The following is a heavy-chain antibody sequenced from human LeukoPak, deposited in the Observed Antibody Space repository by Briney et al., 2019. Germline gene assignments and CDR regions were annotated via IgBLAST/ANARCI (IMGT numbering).Heavy chain of an antibody. Sequence: GASVKVSCKASGYTFTSYDINWVRQATGQGLEWMGWMNPNSGNTGYAQKFQGRVTMTRNTSISTAYMELSSLSSEDTAVYYCARGRESYDILTGYYDYWGQGTLVTVSS. CDR3: ARGRESYDILTGYYDY. V-gene: IGHV1-8*01. D-gene: IGHD3-9*01. CDR2: MNPNSGNT. J-gene: IGHJ4*02. CDR1: GYTFTSYD.